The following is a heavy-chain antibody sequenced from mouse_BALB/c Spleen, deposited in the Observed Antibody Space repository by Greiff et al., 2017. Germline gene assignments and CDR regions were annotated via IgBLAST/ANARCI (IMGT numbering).Heavy chain of an antibody. V-gene: IGHV2-2*02. CDR1: GFSLTSYG. J-gene: IGHJ4*01. CDR2: IWSGGST. D-gene: IGHD2-3*01. Sequence: VQLMESGPGLVQPSQSLSITCTVSGFSLTSYGVHWVRQSPGKGLEWLGVIWSGGSTDYNAAFISRLSISKDNSKSQVFFKMNSLQANDTAIYYCARNGGYYPYAMDYWGQGTSVTVSS. CDR3: ARNGGYYPYAMDY.